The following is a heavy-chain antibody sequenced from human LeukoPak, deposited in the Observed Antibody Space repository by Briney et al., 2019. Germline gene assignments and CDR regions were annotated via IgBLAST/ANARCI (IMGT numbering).Heavy chain of an antibody. J-gene: IGHJ4*02. CDR2: IYYSGST. CDR3: ARTKSGWYYSDY. Sequence: SETLSLTCTVSGGSVSSGSYYWSWIRQPPGKGLEWIGYIYYSGSTNYNPSLKSRVTILVDTSKNQFSLNLSSVTAADTAVYYCARTKSGWYYSDYWGQGTLVSVSS. D-gene: IGHD6-19*01. CDR1: GGSVSSGSYY. V-gene: IGHV4-61*01.